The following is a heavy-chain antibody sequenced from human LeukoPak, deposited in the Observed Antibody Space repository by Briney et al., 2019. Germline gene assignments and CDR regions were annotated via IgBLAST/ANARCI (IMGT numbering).Heavy chain of an antibody. V-gene: IGHV3-7*01. Sequence: GGSLRLSCAVSGFTFSRYWLSWVRQAPGRGLEWVANIKQDGSEKYYVDSVKGRFTISRDNAKNSLYLQMNSLRVEDTALYYCASLSKGYWGQGILVTVSS. D-gene: IGHD2/OR15-2a*01. CDR3: ASLSKGY. CDR2: IKQDGSEK. CDR1: GFTFSRYW. J-gene: IGHJ4*02.